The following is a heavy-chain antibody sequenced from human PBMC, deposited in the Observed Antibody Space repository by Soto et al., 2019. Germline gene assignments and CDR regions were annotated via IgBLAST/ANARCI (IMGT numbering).Heavy chain of an antibody. Sequence: SETLSLTCTVSGGSISNYYWTWIRQPPGKGLEWIGYIYYSGSTNYNPSLKSRVTISVDTSKNQFSLKLSSVTAVDTAVYYCATNRGGTPTPFDYWGQGTLGTVSS. CDR3: ATNRGGTPTPFDY. J-gene: IGHJ4*02. CDR1: GGSISNYY. V-gene: IGHV4-59*01. D-gene: IGHD2-15*01. CDR2: IYYSGST.